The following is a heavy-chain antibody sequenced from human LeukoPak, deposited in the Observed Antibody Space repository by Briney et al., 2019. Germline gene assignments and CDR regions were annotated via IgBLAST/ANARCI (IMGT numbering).Heavy chain of an antibody. CDR2: IFYSGST. D-gene: IGHD5-24*01. Sequence: SETLSLTWTVSGGSISSYYWSWIRQPPGKGLEWIGYIFYSGSTNYNPSLKSRVTISLDTPKNQFSLKLSSVTAADTAVYYCARGSYWEMATIYPTEFDYWGQGTLVTVSS. J-gene: IGHJ4*02. CDR3: ARGSYWEMATIYPTEFDY. CDR1: GGSISSYY. V-gene: IGHV4-59*12.